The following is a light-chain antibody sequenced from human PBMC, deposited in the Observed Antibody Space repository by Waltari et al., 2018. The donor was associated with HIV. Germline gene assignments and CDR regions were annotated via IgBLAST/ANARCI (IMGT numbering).Light chain of an antibody. V-gene: IGKV3-15*01. Sequence: EIMMTQSPATLSVSPGDTATPSCRASQSVSTNLAWYQPKPGQAPRLLFYDASTRATGVPARFSGGGSETEFTLTITSLQSEDFVVYYCQQYNNWPPAYTFGQGTKLEIK. CDR2: DAS. CDR1: QSVSTN. J-gene: IGKJ2*01. CDR3: QQYNNWPPAYT.